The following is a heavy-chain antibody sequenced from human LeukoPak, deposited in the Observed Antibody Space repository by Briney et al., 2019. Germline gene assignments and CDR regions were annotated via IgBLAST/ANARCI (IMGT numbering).Heavy chain of an antibody. Sequence: GGSLRLSCAASGFTFSDYYMSWVRQAPGKGLEWVSGISWNSGSIGYADSVKGRFTISRDNAKNSLYLQMNSLRAEDTALYYCAKGRYGGAFDYWGQGTLVTVSS. D-gene: IGHD3-10*01. V-gene: IGHV3-9*01. CDR1: GFTFSDYY. CDR2: ISWNSGSI. J-gene: IGHJ4*02. CDR3: AKGRYGGAFDY.